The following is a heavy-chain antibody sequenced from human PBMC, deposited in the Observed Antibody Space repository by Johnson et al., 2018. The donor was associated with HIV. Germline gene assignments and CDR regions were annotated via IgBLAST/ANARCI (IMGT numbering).Heavy chain of an antibody. CDR3: ARDSTPWGGDYVGYAFDI. CDR2: ISYDVSNK. Sequence: QVQLVESGGGVVQPGRSLRLSCAASGFTFSSYAMHWVRQAPGKGLEWVAVISYDVSNKYYADSVKGRFTISRDNSKNTLYLQMNSLRAEDTAVYYCARDSTPWGGDYVGYAFDIWGQGTTVTVSS. V-gene: IGHV3-30-3*01. CDR1: GFTFSSYA. J-gene: IGHJ3*02. D-gene: IGHD4-17*01.